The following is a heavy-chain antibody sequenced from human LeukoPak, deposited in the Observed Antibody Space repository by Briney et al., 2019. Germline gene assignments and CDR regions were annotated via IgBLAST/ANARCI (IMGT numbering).Heavy chain of an antibody. V-gene: IGHV3-48*03. CDR2: ISSSGSTI. CDR1: GFTFSSYE. D-gene: IGHD1-1*01. Sequence: GGSLRLSCAASGFTFSSYEMNWVRQAPGKGLEWVSYISSSGSTIYYADSVKGRFTISRDNAKNSLYLQMNSLRAEDTAVYYCARELRGNNFRRGYWGQGTLVTVSS. J-gene: IGHJ4*02. CDR3: ARELRGNNFRRGY.